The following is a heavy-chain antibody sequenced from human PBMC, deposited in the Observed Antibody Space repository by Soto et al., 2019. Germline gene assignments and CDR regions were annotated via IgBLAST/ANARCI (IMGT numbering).Heavy chain of an antibody. CDR2: ISYDGSNK. CDR1: GFTFSSYG. D-gene: IGHD3-22*01. Sequence: GGSLRLSCAASGFTFSSYGMHWVRQAPGKGLEWVAVISYDGSNKYYADSVKGRFTISRDNSKNTLYLQMNSLRAEDTAVYYCAKDIGRITIIVVVITEYGMDVWGQGTTVTVSS. J-gene: IGHJ6*02. V-gene: IGHV3-30*18. CDR3: AKDIGRITIIVVVITEYGMDV.